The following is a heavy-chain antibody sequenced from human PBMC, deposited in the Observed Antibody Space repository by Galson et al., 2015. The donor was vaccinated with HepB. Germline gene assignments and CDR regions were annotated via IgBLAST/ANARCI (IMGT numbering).Heavy chain of an antibody. J-gene: IGHJ5*02. CDR3: TSPGVGIDP. D-gene: IGHD7-27*01. V-gene: IGHV3-73*01. Sequence: SLRLSCAASGFTFSSSAMHWVRQASGKGLEWVGRIRSKANSYATAYAASVKGRFTISRDDSKNTAYLQMNSLKTEDTAVYYCTSPGVGIDPWGQGTLVTVSS. CDR2: IRSKANSYAT. CDR1: GFTFSSSA.